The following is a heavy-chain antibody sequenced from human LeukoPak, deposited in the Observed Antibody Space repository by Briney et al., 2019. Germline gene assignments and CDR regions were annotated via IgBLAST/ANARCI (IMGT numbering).Heavy chain of an antibody. CDR1: GYTFTSYG. CDR2: INPNSGGT. Sequence: EASVKVSCKASGYTFTSYGISWVRQAPGQGLEWMGWINPNSGGTNYAQKFQGRVTMTRDTSISTAYMELSRLRSDDTAVYYCANAALSGRYYYYYMDVWGKGTTVTVSS. V-gene: IGHV1-2*02. CDR3: ANAALSGRYYYYYMDV. D-gene: IGHD3-10*01. J-gene: IGHJ6*03.